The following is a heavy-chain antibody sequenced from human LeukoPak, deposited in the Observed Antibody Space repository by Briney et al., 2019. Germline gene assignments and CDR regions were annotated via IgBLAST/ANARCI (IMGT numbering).Heavy chain of an antibody. CDR3: ARVSVRRQWQMGDY. Sequence: SETLSLTCAVYGGSFSGYYWSWIRQPPGKGLEWIGEINHSGSTNYNPSLKSRVPISVDTSKNQFSLKLSSVTAADTAVYYCARVSVRRQWQMGDYWGQGTLVTVSS. CDR1: GGSFSGYY. D-gene: IGHD6-19*01. J-gene: IGHJ4*02. CDR2: INHSGST. V-gene: IGHV4-34*01.